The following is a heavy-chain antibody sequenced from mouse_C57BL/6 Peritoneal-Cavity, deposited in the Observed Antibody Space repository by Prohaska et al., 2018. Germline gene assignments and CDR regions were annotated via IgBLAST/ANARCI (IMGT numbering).Heavy chain of an antibody. V-gene: IGHV4-1*01. CDR1: GIAFSRYW. D-gene: IGHD2-3*01. J-gene: IGHJ1*03. CDR3: ARRDGYYWYFDV. Sequence: EVKLLQSGGGLVQPGGSLKLSCAAPGIAFSRYWMSWVRRAPGKELEWIGEXNSDSSTIXYAPSLKDKFIISRDNANNTLYLQLSKVRSEDTALYYCARRDGYYWYFDVWGTGTTVTVSS. CDR2: XNSDSSTI.